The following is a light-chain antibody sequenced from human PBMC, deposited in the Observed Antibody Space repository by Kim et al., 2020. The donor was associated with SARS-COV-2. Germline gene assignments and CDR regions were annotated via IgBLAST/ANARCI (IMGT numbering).Light chain of an antibody. CDR3: NSYAGSSNFV. CDR2: EVS. CDR1: SSDVGSYNY. Sequence: GQSVTISCTGTSSDVGSYNYVSWYQQHPGKAPNLMIYEVSKRPSGVPDRFSGSKSGNTASLTVSGLQAEDEADYYCNSYAGSSNFVFGTGTKVTVL. J-gene: IGLJ1*01. V-gene: IGLV2-8*01.